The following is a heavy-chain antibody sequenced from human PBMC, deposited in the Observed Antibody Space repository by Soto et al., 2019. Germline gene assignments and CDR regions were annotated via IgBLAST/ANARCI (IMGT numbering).Heavy chain of an antibody. CDR2: IYWNDHK. D-gene: IGHD3-22*01. V-gene: IGHV2-5*01. J-gene: IGHJ4*02. CDR1: GFSLNTVGVG. Sequence: GSGPTLVNPTQTLTLTCTFSGFSLNTVGVGVGWIRQPPGKALEWLAVIYWNDHKGYRPSLSNRIALTKDTSKNQVVLRMTNMDPVDTATYFCAHLYYFDSSGYSPPVFWGQGTLVTVSS. CDR3: AHLYYFDSSGYSPPVF.